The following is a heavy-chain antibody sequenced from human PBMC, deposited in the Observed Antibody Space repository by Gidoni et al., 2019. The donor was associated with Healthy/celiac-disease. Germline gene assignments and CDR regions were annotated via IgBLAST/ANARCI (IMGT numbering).Heavy chain of an antibody. J-gene: IGHJ4*02. CDR2: INPNSGGT. CDR3: ARDFVVREDSSGWYFDY. Sequence: QVQLVQSGAEVKKPGASVKVSCKASGYTFTGYYMHWVRQAPGQGLEWMGWINPNSGGTNYAQKFQGRVTMTRDTSISTAYMELSRLRSDDTAVYYCARDFVVREDSSGWYFDYWGQGTLVTVSS. CDR1: GYTFTGYY. V-gene: IGHV1-2*02. D-gene: IGHD6-19*01.